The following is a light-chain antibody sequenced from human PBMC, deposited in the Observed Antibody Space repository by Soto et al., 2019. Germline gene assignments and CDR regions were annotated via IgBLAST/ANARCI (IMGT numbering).Light chain of an antibody. CDR2: GNS. CDR3: QSYDSSLRV. CDR1: SSNIGAGYD. J-gene: IGLJ1*01. Sequence: QSVLTQPPSVSGGPGQRVTISCTGSSSNIGAGYDVHWYQQLPGTAPKLLIYGNSNRPSGVPDRFSGSKSGTSASLAITGLQAEDEADYYCQSYDSSLRVFGTGTKLTVL. V-gene: IGLV1-40*01.